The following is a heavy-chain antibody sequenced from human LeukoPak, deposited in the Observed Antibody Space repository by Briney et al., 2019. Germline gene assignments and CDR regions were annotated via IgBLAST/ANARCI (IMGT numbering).Heavy chain of an antibody. CDR1: GYTFTSYG. CDR2: ISANDGYA. D-gene: IGHD1-14*01. V-gene: IGHV1-18*01. J-gene: IGHJ4*02. Sequence: ASVKVSCKTSGYTFTSYGITWVRQAPGQGLEWVGWISANDGYAKYAQKVQGRVTMTTDTPTSTAYMELRSLTSDDTAVYSCARAPPGFTLGPGDYWGQGTLVTVSA. CDR3: ARAPPGFTLGPGDY.